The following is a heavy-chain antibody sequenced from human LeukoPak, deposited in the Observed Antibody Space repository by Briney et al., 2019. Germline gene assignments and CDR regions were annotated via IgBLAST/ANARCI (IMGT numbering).Heavy chain of an antibody. J-gene: IGHJ4*02. Sequence: GGSLRLSCAASGFTFSSYPMHWVRQAPGKGLEWVAVISYDGSEKHYADPVKGRFTISRDNSKNTLYLQMNSLRAEDTAVYYCASRHCSGGGCYFAGADPFDYWGQGILVTVSS. CDR1: GFTFSSYP. V-gene: IGHV3-30*14. CDR2: ISYDGSEK. D-gene: IGHD2-15*01. CDR3: ASRHCSGGGCYFAGADPFDY.